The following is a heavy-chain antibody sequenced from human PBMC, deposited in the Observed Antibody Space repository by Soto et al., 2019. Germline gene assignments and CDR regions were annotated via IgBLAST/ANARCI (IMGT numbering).Heavy chain of an antibody. D-gene: IGHD2-15*01. Sequence: QLQLQESGSGLVKPSQTLSLTCAVSGGSISSGGYSWYWIRQPPGKGLEWIGYIYHSGSTYYNPSLKSRVTISVDRSKNQFSLKLSSVTAAHTAVYYCARGQVVAAQHWGQGTLVTVSS. CDR3: ARGQVVAAQH. J-gene: IGHJ4*02. CDR2: IYHSGST. V-gene: IGHV4-30-2*01. CDR1: GGSISSGGYS.